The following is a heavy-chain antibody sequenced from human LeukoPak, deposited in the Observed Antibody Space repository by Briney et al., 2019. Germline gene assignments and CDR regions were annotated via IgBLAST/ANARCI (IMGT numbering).Heavy chain of an antibody. Sequence: QPGGSLRLSCAAPGFAFSGYKVYWVRQAPGKGLEWISYISDTGGAIHYADSVKGRFTISRDNAKNSLYLQMNSLRAEDTAVYYCAKDTSGWSLTWGQGTLVTVSS. D-gene: IGHD6-19*01. J-gene: IGHJ5*02. CDR3: AKDTSGWSLT. CDR1: GFAFSGYK. CDR2: ISDTGGAI. V-gene: IGHV3-48*03.